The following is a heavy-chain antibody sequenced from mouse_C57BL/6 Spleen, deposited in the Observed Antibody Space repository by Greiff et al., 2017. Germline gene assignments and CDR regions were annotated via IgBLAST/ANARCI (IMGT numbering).Heavy chain of an antibody. CDR1: GFTFSSYA. D-gene: IGHD2-4*01. Sequence: EVKLMESGGGLVKPGGSLKLSCAASGFTFSSYAMSWVRQTPEKRLEWVATISDGGSYTYYPDNVKGRFTISRDNAKNNLYLQMSHLKSEDTAMYYCARDGRLRRYFDYWGQGTTLTVSS. J-gene: IGHJ2*01. V-gene: IGHV5-4*01. CDR3: ARDGRLRRYFDY. CDR2: ISDGGSYT.